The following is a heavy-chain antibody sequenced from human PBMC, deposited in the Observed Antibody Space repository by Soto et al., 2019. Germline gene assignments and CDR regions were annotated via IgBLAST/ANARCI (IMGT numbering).Heavy chain of an antibody. J-gene: IGHJ6*02. CDR3: ARGDDFWSGLYYYYYGMDV. Sequence: QTAGSLRISCAASGFTFSGYGMHWVRQAPGKGLEWVAVIWYDGSNKYYADSVKGRFTISRDNSKNTLYLQMNSLRAEDTAVYYCARGDDFWSGLYYYYYGMDVWGQGTTVTVSS. CDR1: GFTFSGYG. V-gene: IGHV3-33*01. D-gene: IGHD3-3*01. CDR2: IWYDGSNK.